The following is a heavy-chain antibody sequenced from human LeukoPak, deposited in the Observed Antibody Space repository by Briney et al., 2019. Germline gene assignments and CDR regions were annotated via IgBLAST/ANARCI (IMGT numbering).Heavy chain of an antibody. CDR3: ATGFLWFGELFHY. CDR1: GYTLTELS. CDR2: FDPEDGET. J-gene: IGHJ4*02. D-gene: IGHD3-10*01. V-gene: IGHV1-24*01. Sequence: ASVKVSCKVSGYTLTELSMHWVRQAPGKGLEWMGGFDPEDGETIYAQKFQGRVTMTEDTSTDTAYMELSSLRSEDRAVYYCATGFLWFGELFHYWGQGTLVTVSS.